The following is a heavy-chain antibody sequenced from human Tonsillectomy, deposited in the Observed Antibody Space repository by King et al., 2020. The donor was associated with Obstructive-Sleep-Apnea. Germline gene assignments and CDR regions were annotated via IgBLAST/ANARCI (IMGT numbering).Heavy chain of an antibody. D-gene: IGHD6-19*01. Sequence: VQLQESGPGLVKPSEILSLTCTVSGGSISSYYWSWIRQPPGKGLEWIGYFYYSGNTNYNPSLKSRVTISVDTSKNQFSLKLSSVTAADTAVYYCARGPVGQWLVLDYWGQGTLVTVSS. CDR2: FYYSGNT. CDR3: ARGPVGQWLVLDY. CDR1: GGSISSYY. J-gene: IGHJ4*02. V-gene: IGHV4-59*01.